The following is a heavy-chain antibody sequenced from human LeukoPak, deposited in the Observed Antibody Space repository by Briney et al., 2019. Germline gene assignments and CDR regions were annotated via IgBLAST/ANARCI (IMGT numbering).Heavy chain of an antibody. CDR1: GFTFSSYN. CDR2: ISSSSSYI. V-gene: IGHV3-21*01. Sequence: GGSLRLSCAASGFTFSSYNMNWVRQAPGKGLERVSSISSSSSYIYYADSVKGRFTLSRDNAKNSLYLQMNSLRAEDTAVYYCASIFIGISTDFWSGYSSVWGQGTLVTVSS. CDR3: ASIFIGISTDFWSGYSSV. D-gene: IGHD3-3*01. J-gene: IGHJ4*02.